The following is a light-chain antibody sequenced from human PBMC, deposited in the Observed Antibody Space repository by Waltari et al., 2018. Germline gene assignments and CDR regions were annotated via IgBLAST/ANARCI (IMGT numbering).Light chain of an antibody. V-gene: IGLV2-23*02. CDR2: EVS. CDR3: CSYAGSSTVV. Sequence: QSALTQPAPVSGSPGQSITISCTGTSSDVGSYNVVSWYQQHPGKAPKSMIYEVSKRPSGVSNRFSGSKSGNTASLTISGLQAEDEADYYCCSYAGSSTVVFGGGTKLTVL. CDR1: SSDVGSYNV. J-gene: IGLJ2*01.